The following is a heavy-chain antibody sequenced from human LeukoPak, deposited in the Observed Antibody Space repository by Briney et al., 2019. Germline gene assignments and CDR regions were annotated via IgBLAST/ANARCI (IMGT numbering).Heavy chain of an antibody. Sequence: GGSLRLSCAASGFSFSSHVMHWVRQAPGKGLEWVSGISGSGGDTYHADSVKGRFTISRDNSKNMLNLQMNSLRAEDTALYYCAKDQSYESSGYYGGFDCWGQGTLVTVSS. CDR3: AKDQSYESSGYYGGFDC. D-gene: IGHD3-22*01. CDR2: ISGSGGDT. J-gene: IGHJ4*02. V-gene: IGHV3-23*01. CDR1: GFSFSSHV.